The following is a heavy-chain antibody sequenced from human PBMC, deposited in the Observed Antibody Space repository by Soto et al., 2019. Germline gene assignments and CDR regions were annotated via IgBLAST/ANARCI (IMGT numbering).Heavy chain of an antibody. J-gene: IGHJ6*02. Sequence: SETLSLTCAVYGGSFSGYYWSWIRQPPGKGLEWIGEINHSGSTNYNPSLKSRVTISVDTSKNQFSLKLSSVTAADTAVYYCARGDIVVVPAAYYYYYYGMDVWGQGTTVTVSS. CDR3: ARGDIVVVPAAYYYYYYGMDV. D-gene: IGHD2-2*01. CDR2: INHSGST. CDR1: GGSFSGYY. V-gene: IGHV4-34*01.